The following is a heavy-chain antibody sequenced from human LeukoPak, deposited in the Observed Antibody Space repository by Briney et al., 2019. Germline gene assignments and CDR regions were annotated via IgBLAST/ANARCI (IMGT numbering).Heavy chain of an antibody. D-gene: IGHD2-15*01. J-gene: IGHJ4*02. V-gene: IGHV1-18*01. CDR2: ISGYNGNT. Sequence: ASVTVSCTASGDTFTTYGITWVRQAPGQGLEWMGWISGYNGNTEYTQKSQGRVAMTRDTSTSTAYMELRSLRSDDTAVYYCARGLSCSGNTCYAAHFDSWGQGTLVTVSS. CDR3: ARGLSCSGNTCYAAHFDS. CDR1: GDTFTTYG.